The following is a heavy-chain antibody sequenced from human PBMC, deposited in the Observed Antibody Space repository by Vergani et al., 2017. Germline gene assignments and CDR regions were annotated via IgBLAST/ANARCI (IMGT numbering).Heavy chain of an antibody. D-gene: IGHD4/OR15-4a*01. CDR2: FDPEDGET. V-gene: IGHV1-24*01. CDR3: ARSTDYPDDYVSSDYFRRTLDV. Sequence: QVQLVQSGAEVKKPGASVKVSCKVSGYTLTELSMHWVRQAPGKGLEWMGGFDPEDGETIYAQKFQGRVTMTEDTSTDTAYMGLSSLRSEDAAVYYCARSTDYPDDYVSSDYFRRTLDVWGKGTTVTVS. J-gene: IGHJ6*03. CDR1: GYTLTELS.